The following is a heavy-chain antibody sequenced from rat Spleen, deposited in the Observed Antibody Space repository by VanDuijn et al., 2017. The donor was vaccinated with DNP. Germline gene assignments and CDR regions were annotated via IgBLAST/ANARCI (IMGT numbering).Heavy chain of an antibody. Sequence: EVQLVESGGGLVQPGRSMKLSCAASGFTFSNYYMAWVRQVPGKGLEWVASITRSGGDTYYPDSVKGRFTISRENAKSTLYLQMNSLRSEDMATYYCARWGNSDWYFDFWGPGTMVTVSS. J-gene: IGHJ1*01. CDR1: GFTFSNYY. D-gene: IGHD1-10*01. CDR2: ITRSGGDT. CDR3: ARWGNSDWYFDF. V-gene: IGHV5-25*01.